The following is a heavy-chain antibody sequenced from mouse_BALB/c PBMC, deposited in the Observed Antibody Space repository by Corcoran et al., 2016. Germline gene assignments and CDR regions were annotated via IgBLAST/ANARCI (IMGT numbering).Heavy chain of an antibody. CDR3: ARDEEDYGYDSWFAY. V-gene: IGHV1-62-2*01. J-gene: IGHJ3*01. CDR1: CYTFTEYI. D-gene: IGHD2-2*01. CDR2: FYPVSGSI. Sequence: VQLQQSGAELVKPGASVTLSCKASCYTFTEYIIHWVKQRARQGLAWSGWFYPVSGSIKYNEKFKHKATLTADKSSSTAYMARSRLTSEDSAVYFCARDEEDYGYDSWFAYWCPGTLVTVSA.